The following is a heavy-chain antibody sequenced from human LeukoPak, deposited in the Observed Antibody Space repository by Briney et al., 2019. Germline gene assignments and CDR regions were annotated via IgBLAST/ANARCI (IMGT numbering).Heavy chain of an antibody. D-gene: IGHD6-19*01. Sequence: GGSLRLFCAASGFTFSSYWMSWVRQAPGKGLEWVANIKQDGSEKYYVDSVKGRFTISRDNAKNSLYLQMNSLRAEDTAVYYCASPQWLATENYFDYWGQGTLVTVSS. CDR2: IKQDGSEK. J-gene: IGHJ4*02. CDR1: GFTFSSYW. V-gene: IGHV3-7*01. CDR3: ASPQWLATENYFDY.